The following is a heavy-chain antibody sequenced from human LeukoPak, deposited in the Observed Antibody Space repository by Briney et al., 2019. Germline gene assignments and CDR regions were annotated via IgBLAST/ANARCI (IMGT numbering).Heavy chain of an antibody. CDR1: GFTFSSYA. D-gene: IGHD6-19*01. CDR3: AKLSRGWRSYYYGMDV. Sequence: GGSLRLSCAASGFTFSSYAMSWLRQAPGKGLECVSAISGSGGSTYYADSVKGRFTISRHNSKNTLYLQMTSLRAEDTAVYYCAKLSRGWRSYYYGMDVWGQGTTVTASS. CDR2: ISGSGGST. J-gene: IGHJ6*01. V-gene: IGHV3-23*01.